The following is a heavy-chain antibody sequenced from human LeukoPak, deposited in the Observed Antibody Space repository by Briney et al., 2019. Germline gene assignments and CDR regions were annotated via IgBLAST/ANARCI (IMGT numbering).Heavy chain of an antibody. CDR3: ARDRAVTQDWVEFDP. J-gene: IGHJ5*02. CDR2: IRDSGET. Sequence: GGSLRLSCAGSGFSVSNYYMSWVRQAPGKGLEWVSLIRDSGETFYADSVKGRFTISRDNSKNTMYLQMNRLRVEDAAVYFCARDRAVTQDWVEFDPWGQGTLVTVSS. CDR1: GFSVSNYY. V-gene: IGHV3-66*03. D-gene: IGHD4-17*01.